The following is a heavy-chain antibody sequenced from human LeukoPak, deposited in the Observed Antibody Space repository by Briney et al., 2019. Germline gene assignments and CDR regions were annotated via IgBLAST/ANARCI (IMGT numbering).Heavy chain of an antibody. J-gene: IGHJ6*03. Sequence: PSETLSLICTVSGYSIRTDYYWGWIRQPPGKGPQWIGTINKSGNTYYNPSLRSRVTISVDTSKNQFSLKLSSVTAADTAVYYCARGHSSWIPVGGYYYYMDVWGKGTTVTISS. D-gene: IGHD6-13*01. CDR1: GYSIRTDYY. CDR3: ARGHSSWIPVGGYYYYMDV. CDR2: INKSGNT. V-gene: IGHV4-38-2*02.